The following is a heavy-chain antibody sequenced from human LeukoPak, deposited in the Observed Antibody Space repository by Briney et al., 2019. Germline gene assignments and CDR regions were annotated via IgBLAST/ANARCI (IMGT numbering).Heavy chain of an antibody. CDR1: GGSFSGYY. CDR2: INHSGST. CDR3: ARAGDMAAAGTSLFDY. J-gene: IGHJ4*02. D-gene: IGHD6-13*01. Sequence: SSETLSLTCAVYGGSFSGYYWSWIRQPPGKGLEWIGEINHSGSTNYNPSLKSRVTISVDTSKNQFSLKLSSVTAADTAVYYCARAGDMAAAGTSLFDYWGQGTLVTVSS. V-gene: IGHV4-34*01.